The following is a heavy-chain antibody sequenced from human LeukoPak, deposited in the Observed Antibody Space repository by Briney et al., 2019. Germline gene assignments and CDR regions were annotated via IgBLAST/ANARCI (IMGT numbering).Heavy chain of an antibody. D-gene: IGHD6-19*01. Sequence: PGGSLRLSCAASGFTFSSYSMNWVRQAPGKGLEWVSSISSSSSYIYYADSVKGRFTISRDNAKNSLYLQMNSLRAGDTAVYYCARDRAGIAVAGIDYWGQGTLVTVSS. V-gene: IGHV3-21*01. CDR1: GFTFSSYS. J-gene: IGHJ4*02. CDR3: ARDRAGIAVAGIDY. CDR2: ISSSSSYI.